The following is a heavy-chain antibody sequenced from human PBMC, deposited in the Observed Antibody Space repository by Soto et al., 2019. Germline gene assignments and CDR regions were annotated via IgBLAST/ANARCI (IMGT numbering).Heavy chain of an antibody. Sequence: SETLSLTCTVSGGSISSYYWSWIRQPAGKGLEWIGRIYTSGSTNYNPSLKSRVTMSVDTSKNQFSLKLSSVTAADTAVYYCARDVWFGEFGWFAPWGQGTLVTVSS. V-gene: IGHV4-4*07. CDR3: ARDVWFGEFGWFAP. CDR1: GGSISSYY. J-gene: IGHJ5*02. CDR2: IYTSGST. D-gene: IGHD3-10*01.